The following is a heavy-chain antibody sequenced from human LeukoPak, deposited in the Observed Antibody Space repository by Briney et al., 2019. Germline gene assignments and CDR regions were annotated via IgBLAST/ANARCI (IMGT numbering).Heavy chain of an antibody. CDR1: GGSISSYY. D-gene: IGHD3-22*01. CDR2: IYTSGST. J-gene: IGHJ3*02. CDR3: ARHFPYYYDSSGRGDDAFDI. Sequence: PSETLSLTCTVPGGSISSYYWSWIRQPPGKGLEWIGYIYTSGSTNYNPSLKSRVAISVDTSKNQFSRKLSSVTAADTAVYYCARHFPYYYDSSGRGDDAFDIWGQGTMVTVSS. V-gene: IGHV4-4*09.